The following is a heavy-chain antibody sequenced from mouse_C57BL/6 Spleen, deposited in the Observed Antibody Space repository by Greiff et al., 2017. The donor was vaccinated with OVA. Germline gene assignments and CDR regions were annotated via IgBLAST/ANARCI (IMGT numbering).Heavy chain of an antibody. V-gene: IGHV5-17*01. D-gene: IGHD4-1*01. CDR1: GFTFSDYG. CDR3: ARPGNWDWYFDG. Sequence: EVKLMESGGGLVKPGGSLKLSCAASGFTFSDYGMHWVRQAPEKGLEWVAYISSGSSTIYYADTVKGRFTISRDNAKNTLFLQMTSLRSEDTAMYYCARPGNWDWYFDGWGTGTTVTVSS. J-gene: IGHJ1*03. CDR2: ISSGSSTI.